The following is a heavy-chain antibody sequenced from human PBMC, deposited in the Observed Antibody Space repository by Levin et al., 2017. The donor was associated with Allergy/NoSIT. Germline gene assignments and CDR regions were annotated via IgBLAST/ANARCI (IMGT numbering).Heavy chain of an antibody. Sequence: PSETLSLTCAVYGGSFSGYYWSWIRQPPGKGLECIGEINHSGSTNYNPSLKSRVTISVDTAKNQFSLKLSSVTAADTAVYYGARAGGIQNFYYYAMDVWGQGTTVTVSS. V-gene: IGHV4-34*01. D-gene: IGHD1-26*01. CDR2: INHSGST. CDR1: GGSFSGYY. J-gene: IGHJ6*02. CDR3: ARAGGIQNFYYYAMDV.